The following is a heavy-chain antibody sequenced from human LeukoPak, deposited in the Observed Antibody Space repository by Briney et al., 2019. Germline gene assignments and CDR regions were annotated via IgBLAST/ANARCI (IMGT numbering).Heavy chain of an antibody. CDR1: GFTFSNAW. V-gene: IGHV3-15*01. Sequence: PGGSLRLSCAASGFTFSNAWMSWARQAPGKGLEWVDRIKSKTDGGTTDYAASVKGRFTISRDDSKNTLYLQMNSLKTEDTAVYYCTLTDYDFWSGRNSWSDPWGQGTLVTVSS. D-gene: IGHD3-3*01. CDR3: TLTDYDFWSGRNSWSDP. CDR2: IKSKTDGGTT. J-gene: IGHJ5*02.